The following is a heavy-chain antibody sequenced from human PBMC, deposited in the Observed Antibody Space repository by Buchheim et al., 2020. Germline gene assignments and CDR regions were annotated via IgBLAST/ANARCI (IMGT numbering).Heavy chain of an antibody. CDR2: ISYDGSNK. V-gene: IGHV3-30*04. D-gene: IGHD1-7*01. Sequence: QVQLVESGGGVVQPGRSLRLSCAASGFTFSSYAMHWVRQAPGKGLEWVAVISYDGSNKYYADSVKGRFTISRDNSKNTLYLQMNSLRAEDTAVYYCARDRGWNYGVYYYYGMDVWGQGTT. CDR1: GFTFSSYA. J-gene: IGHJ6*02. CDR3: ARDRGWNYGVYYYYGMDV.